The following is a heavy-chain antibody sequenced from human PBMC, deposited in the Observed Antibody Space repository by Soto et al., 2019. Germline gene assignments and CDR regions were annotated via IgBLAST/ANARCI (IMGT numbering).Heavy chain of an antibody. CDR1: GASIRSYF. Sequence: QVQLQESGPGLVKPSETLSLTCTVSGASIRSYFWSWIRQPPGKGLEWIGYIYYSGSTNYIPSLKTRVTMSIDASKSQFSLKLTSVTAADTAIYYCASMGDYDPLFDYWGQGTLVSVSS. D-gene: IGHD3-16*01. CDR3: ASMGDYDPLFDY. CDR2: IYYSGST. J-gene: IGHJ4*02. V-gene: IGHV4-59*01.